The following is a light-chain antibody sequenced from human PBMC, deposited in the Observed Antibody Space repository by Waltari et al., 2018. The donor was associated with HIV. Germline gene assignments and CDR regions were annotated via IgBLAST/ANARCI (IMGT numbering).Light chain of an antibody. V-gene: IGLV2-8*01. CDR3: SSYAGSNNLV. CDR2: EVT. Sequence: QSALTQTPSASGTPGQPVTISCHGTSSDVGGYNLVPWYQQHPGKAPKLMIFEVTKRPSGVPARFSGSKTGNTASLTVSGLQADDEADYYCSSYAGSNNLVFGGGTKLTVL. CDR1: SSDVGGYNL. J-gene: IGLJ2*01.